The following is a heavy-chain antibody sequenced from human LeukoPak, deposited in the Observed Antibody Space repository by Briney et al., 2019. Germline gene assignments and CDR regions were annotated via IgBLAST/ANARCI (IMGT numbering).Heavy chain of an antibody. CDR2: ISYDGSNK. J-gene: IGHJ6*02. V-gene: IGHV3-30*18. CDR1: GFTFSSFG. CDR3: AKGSNSYYYYYGMDV. D-gene: IGHD4-11*01. Sequence: GGSLGLSCAASGFTFSSFGMHWVRQAPGKGLECVAFISYDGSNKYYADSVKGRFTISRDNSKNTLYLQMNSLRAEDTAVYYCAKGSNSYYYYYGMDVWGQGTTVTVSS.